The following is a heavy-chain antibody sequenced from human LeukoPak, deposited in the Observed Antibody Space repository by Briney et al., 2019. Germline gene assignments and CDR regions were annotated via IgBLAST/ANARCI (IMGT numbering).Heavy chain of an antibody. Sequence: PSETLSLTCTVSGGSTSSSSYYWSWVRQPPGKGLEWIGSIYYTGSTYYNPSLKGRVTISLDTSKNQFSLKLISVTAADTAVYYCARHRKVDTAGDYWGQGTLVTVSS. CDR2: IYYTGST. CDR1: GGSTSSSSYY. D-gene: IGHD5-18*01. CDR3: ARHRKVDTAGDY. J-gene: IGHJ4*02. V-gene: IGHV4-39*01.